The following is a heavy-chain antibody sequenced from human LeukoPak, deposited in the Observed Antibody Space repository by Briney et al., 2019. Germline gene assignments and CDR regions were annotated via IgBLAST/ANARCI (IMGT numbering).Heavy chain of an antibody. CDR3: ARGANLGY. V-gene: IGHV4-34*01. Sequence: PSETLSLTCAVYGGSFSGYYWSWIRQPPGKGLEWIGEINHSGSTNYNPSLKSRVTISVDTSKNQFSLKLSSVTAADPAVYYCARGANLGYWGQGTLVTVSS. CDR1: GGSFSGYY. CDR2: INHSGST. J-gene: IGHJ4*02.